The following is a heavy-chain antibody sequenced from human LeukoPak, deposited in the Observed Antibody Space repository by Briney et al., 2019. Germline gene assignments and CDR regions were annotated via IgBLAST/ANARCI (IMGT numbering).Heavy chain of an antibody. CDR2: ISISSNYI. V-gene: IGHV3-21*04. CDR1: GFTFSRYS. Sequence: GGSLRLSCAVSGFTFSRYSMNWVRQAPGKGLEWVSSISISSNYIYYTDSVKGRFTISRDNAKNSLYLQMNSLRAEDTALYYCARDISYYDSSGHTARDFDCWGQGTLVTVSS. CDR3: ARDISYYDSSGHTARDFDC. J-gene: IGHJ4*02. D-gene: IGHD3-22*01.